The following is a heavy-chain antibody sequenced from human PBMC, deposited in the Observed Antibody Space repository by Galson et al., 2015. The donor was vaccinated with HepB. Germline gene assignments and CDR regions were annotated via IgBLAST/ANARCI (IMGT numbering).Heavy chain of an antibody. V-gene: IGHV4-4*02. CDR2: IYQSGST. Sequence: ETLSLTCAVSGGSISSSNWWSWVRQPPGKGLEWIGEIYQSGSTHYKPSLKSRVTISVDKSKNQFSLQLTSVTAADTAVYYCASRAWGYFFDLWGRGTLVTVSS. CDR3: ASRAWGYFFDL. J-gene: IGHJ2*01. D-gene: IGHD3-16*01. CDR1: GGSISSSNW.